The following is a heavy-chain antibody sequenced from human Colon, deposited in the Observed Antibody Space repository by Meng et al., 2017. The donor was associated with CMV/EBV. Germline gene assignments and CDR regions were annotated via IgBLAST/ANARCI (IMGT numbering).Heavy chain of an antibody. V-gene: IGHV1-18*01. J-gene: IGHJ3*02. Sequence: ASVKVSCKASGYTFTSYGISWVRQAPGQGLEWMGWIRAYNGNTNYAQKLQGRVTMTTDTSTSTAYMELRSLRSDDTAVYYCARGSSIFGGTHDAFDIWGQGTMVTVSS. D-gene: IGHD3-3*01. CDR2: IRAYNGNT. CDR3: ARGSSIFGGTHDAFDI. CDR1: GYTFTSYG.